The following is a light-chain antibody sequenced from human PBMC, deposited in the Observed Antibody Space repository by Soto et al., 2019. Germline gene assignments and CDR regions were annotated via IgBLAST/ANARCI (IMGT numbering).Light chain of an antibody. CDR1: SSNIGSNI. CDR2: GNN. J-gene: IGLJ1*01. CDR3: AVWDDRLNAYV. Sequence: QSVLTQPPSASGTPGQRVTISCSGSSSNIGSNIVSWYQQLPGTAPKLLIYGNNQRPSGVPDRFSGSKSGTSASLAISGLQSEDEADYYCAVWDDRLNAYVFGSGTKLTVL. V-gene: IGLV1-44*01.